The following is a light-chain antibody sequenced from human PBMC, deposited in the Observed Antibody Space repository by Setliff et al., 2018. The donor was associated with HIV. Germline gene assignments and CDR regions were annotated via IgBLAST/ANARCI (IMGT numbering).Light chain of an antibody. CDR3: CSYAGSYNWV. CDR1: SSDVGAYNY. Sequence: QSALTQPRSVSGSPGQSVTISCTGTSSDVGAYNYVSWYQQHPGKAPKLMICDVSKRPSGVPDRFSASKSGNTASLTISGLQAEDEADFYGCSYAGSYNWVFGGGTKVTVL. CDR2: DVS. V-gene: IGLV2-11*01. J-gene: IGLJ3*02.